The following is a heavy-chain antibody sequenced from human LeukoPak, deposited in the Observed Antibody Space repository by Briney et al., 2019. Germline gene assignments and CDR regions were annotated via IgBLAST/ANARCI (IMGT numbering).Heavy chain of an antibody. Sequence: SETLSLTCTVSGGSISSGGYYWSWIRQHPEKSLEWIGYIYYSGSTYYNPSLKSRVTISVDTSKNQSSLKLSSVTAADTAVYYCARDVPRDAFDIWGQGTMVTVSS. CDR3: ARDVPRDAFDI. V-gene: IGHV4-31*03. CDR2: IYYSGST. J-gene: IGHJ3*02. CDR1: GGSISSGGYY.